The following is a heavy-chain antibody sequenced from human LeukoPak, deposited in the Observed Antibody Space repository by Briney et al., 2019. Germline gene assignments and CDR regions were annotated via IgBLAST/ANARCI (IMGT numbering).Heavy chain of an antibody. D-gene: IGHD3-3*01. CDR2: IGSGGST. CDR1: GFTFSSYA. J-gene: IGHJ4*02. CDR3: AKVEYYDFWSGYFGRPAEFDY. Sequence: PGGSLRLSCAASGFTFSSYAMSWVRQAPGKGLEWVSGIGSGGSTYYADSAKGRLTITRDDSTNTLYLQMNSRRAEDTAVYYCAKVEYYDFWSGYFGRPAEFDYWGQGTLVTVSS. V-gene: IGHV3-23*01.